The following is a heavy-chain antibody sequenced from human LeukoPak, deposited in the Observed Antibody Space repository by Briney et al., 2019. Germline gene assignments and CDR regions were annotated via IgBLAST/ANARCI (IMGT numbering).Heavy chain of an antibody. CDR1: GYTFTTYG. Sequence: ASVKVSCKTSGYTFTTYGISWVRQAPEQGLEWMGWISAYIGNTNYAQKFQGRVTMTTDTSTNTAYMELRSLRSDDTAVYYCARGSTARYYYDSSGYYRGAVDYWGQGTLVTISS. J-gene: IGHJ4*02. D-gene: IGHD3-22*01. CDR3: ARGSTARYYYDSSGYYRGAVDY. CDR2: ISAYIGNT. V-gene: IGHV1-18*01.